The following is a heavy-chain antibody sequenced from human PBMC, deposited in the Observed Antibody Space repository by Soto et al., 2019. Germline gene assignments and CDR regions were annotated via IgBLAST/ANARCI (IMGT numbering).Heavy chain of an antibody. CDR1: GGSISTYY. Sequence: SETLSLTCTVSGGSISTYYWSWIRQPPGKGLEWIGYIYYSGSTSYNPSLKSRVSISLDTSNYQFSLKLSSVTAADTAVYYCARDGDGRMTTNPYYYNGMDVWGPGTTVTVSS. CDR2: IYYSGST. D-gene: IGHD4-4*01. V-gene: IGHV4-59*01. CDR3: ARDGDGRMTTNPYYYNGMDV. J-gene: IGHJ6*02.